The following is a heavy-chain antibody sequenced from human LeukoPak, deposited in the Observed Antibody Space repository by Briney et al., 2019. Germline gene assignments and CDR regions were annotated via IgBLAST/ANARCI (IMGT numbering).Heavy chain of an antibody. CDR2: INHSGST. Sequence: SETLSLTCAVYGGTFSGYYWSWIRQPPGKGLEWIGEINHSGSTNYNPSLKSRVTISVDTSKNQFSLKLSSVTAADTAVYYCAREEDYSNSGYWYFDLWGRGTLVTVSS. V-gene: IGHV4-34*01. D-gene: IGHD4-11*01. CDR1: GGTFSGYY. J-gene: IGHJ2*01. CDR3: AREEDYSNSGYWYFDL.